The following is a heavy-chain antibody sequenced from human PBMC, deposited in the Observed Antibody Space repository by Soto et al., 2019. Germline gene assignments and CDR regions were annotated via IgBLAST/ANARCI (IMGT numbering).Heavy chain of an antibody. CDR2: ISGSGGIT. J-gene: IGHJ4*02. CDR1: GFTFSSYA. Sequence: EVQLLESGGGLVQPGGSLRLSCAASGFTFSSYAMTWVRQAPGKGLEWVSVISGSGGITNYADSVKGRFTISRDNSKNTLYLQMNSLRAEDTAVYYCAKQLNFEAGYYRFDYWGQGTLATVSS. D-gene: IGHD3-9*01. CDR3: AKQLNFEAGYYRFDY. V-gene: IGHV3-23*01.